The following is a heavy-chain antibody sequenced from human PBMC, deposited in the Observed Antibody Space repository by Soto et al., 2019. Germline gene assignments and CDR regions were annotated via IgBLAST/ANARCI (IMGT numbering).Heavy chain of an antibody. CDR2: MSSDGSKI. D-gene: IGHD1-26*01. V-gene: IGHV3-30*18. CDR3: AKDEGVGGTMWLFDY. CDR1: GFDFTYYA. Sequence: QVQRVESGGGAVQPGESLRLSCVASGFDFTYYAMHWVRQAPGKGLESVAVMSSDGSKIHHTDSVKGRFTISRDNSKNTLYLQMNSLRNEDTAVYFCAKDEGVGGTMWLFDYWGQGTLVSVSS. J-gene: IGHJ4*02.